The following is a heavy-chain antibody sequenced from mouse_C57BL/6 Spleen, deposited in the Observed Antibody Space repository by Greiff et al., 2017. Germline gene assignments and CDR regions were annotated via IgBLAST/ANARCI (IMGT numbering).Heavy chain of an antibody. Sequence: VQLQQPGAELVMPGASVKLSCKASGYTFTSYWMHWVKQRPGQGLEWIGEIDPSDSYTNYNQKFKGKSTLTVDKSSSTAYMQLSSLTSEDSAVYYCARTPYYGSTHLFAYWGQGTLVTVSA. CDR2: IDPSDSYT. CDR3: ARTPYYGSTHLFAY. CDR1: GYTFTSYW. V-gene: IGHV1-69*01. J-gene: IGHJ3*01. D-gene: IGHD1-1*01.